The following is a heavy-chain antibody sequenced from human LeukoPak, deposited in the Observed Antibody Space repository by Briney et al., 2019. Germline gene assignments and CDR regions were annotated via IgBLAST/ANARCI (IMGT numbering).Heavy chain of an antibody. D-gene: IGHD5-12*01. V-gene: IGHV3-23*01. J-gene: IGHJ4*02. Sequence: GGSLRLTCVASGFTFSTYGMNWVRQAPGKGLEWVSTISDGSRDTHYAGSVKGRFTISRDDSQNIVYLQMDSLRAEDTALYYCTTRLRNHFDYWGQGTQVTVSS. CDR1: GFTFSTYG. CDR3: TTRLRNHFDY. CDR2: ISDGSRDT.